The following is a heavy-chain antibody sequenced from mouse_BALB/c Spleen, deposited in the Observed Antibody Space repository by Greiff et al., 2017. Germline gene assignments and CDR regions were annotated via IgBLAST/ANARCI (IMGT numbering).Heavy chain of an antibody. Sequence: VQLQQSGPELVKPGASVKMSCKASGYTFTSYYIHWVKQRPGQGLEWIGWIYPGDGSTKYNEKFKGKTTLTADKSSSTAYMLLSSLTSEDSAIYFCARDHYGSSLFAYWGQGTLVTVSA. V-gene: IGHV1S56*01. CDR2: IYPGDGST. CDR1: GYTFTSYY. D-gene: IGHD1-1*01. CDR3: ARDHYGSSLFAY. J-gene: IGHJ3*01.